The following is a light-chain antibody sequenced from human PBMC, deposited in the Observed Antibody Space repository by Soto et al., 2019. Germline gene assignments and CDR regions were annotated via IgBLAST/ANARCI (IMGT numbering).Light chain of an antibody. V-gene: IGLV2-14*01. Sequence: QSALTQPASVSGSPEQSITISCTGTSSDIGDYNYVSWYQQHPDTAPKLIIFEVRNRPSGVSNRFSGSKSGNTASLTISGLQAEDEADYYCSSYTSGSTPVFGGGTQLTVL. CDR3: SSYTSGSTPV. CDR2: EVR. CDR1: SSDIGDYNY. J-gene: IGLJ7*01.